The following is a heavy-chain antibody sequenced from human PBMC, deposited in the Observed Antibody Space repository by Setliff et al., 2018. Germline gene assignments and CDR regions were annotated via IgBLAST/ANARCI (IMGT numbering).Heavy chain of an antibody. V-gene: IGHV1-8*01. CDR1: GYTFTSYD. D-gene: IGHD2-2*01. CDR3: ARGVGFSAAADY. J-gene: IGHJ4*02. CDR2: MNPNSGNT. Sequence: VKVSCKASGYTFTSYDINWVRQATGQGLEWMGWMNPNSGNTGYAQKFQGRVTMTRNTSISTAYMELSSLRSEDTAVYYCARGVGFSAAADYWGQGTLVTVSS.